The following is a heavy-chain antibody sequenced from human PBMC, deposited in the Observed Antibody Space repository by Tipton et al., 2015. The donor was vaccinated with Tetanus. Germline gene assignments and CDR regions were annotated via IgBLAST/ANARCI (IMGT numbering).Heavy chain of an antibody. J-gene: IGHJ6*02. CDR2: IIPIFGTA. CDR3: ARDGRGYSYGEYYYYYGMDV. V-gene: IGHV1-69*06. CDR1: GGTFSSYA. Sequence: QSGAEVKKPGSSVKVSCKASGGTFSSYAISWVRQAPGQGLEWMGGIIPIFGTANYAQKFQGRVTITAAKSTSTAYMELSSLRSEDTAVYYCARDGRGYSYGEYYYYYGMDVWGQGTTVTVSS. D-gene: IGHD5-18*01.